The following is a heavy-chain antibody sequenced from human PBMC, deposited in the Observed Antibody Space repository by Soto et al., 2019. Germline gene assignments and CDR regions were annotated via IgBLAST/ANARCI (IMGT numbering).Heavy chain of an antibody. CDR1: GGSISSYY. V-gene: IGHV4-59*01. Sequence: SETLSLTCTVSGGSISSYYWSWIRQPPGKGLEWIGYIYYSGSTNYNPSLKSRVTISVDTSKNQFSLKLSSVTAADTAVYYCARGRDFWSGLRMNWFDPWGQGXLVTVYS. CDR2: IYYSGST. J-gene: IGHJ5*02. CDR3: ARGRDFWSGLRMNWFDP. D-gene: IGHD3-3*01.